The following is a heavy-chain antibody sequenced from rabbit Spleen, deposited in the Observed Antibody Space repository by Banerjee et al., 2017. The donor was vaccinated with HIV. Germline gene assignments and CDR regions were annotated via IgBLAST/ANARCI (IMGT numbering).Heavy chain of an antibody. CDR1: GFSFSSNW. CDR3: ARDLVAVIGWNFSL. V-gene: IGHV1S45*01. CDR2: IWGDSRGDT. D-gene: IGHD1-1*01. J-gene: IGHJ4*01. Sequence: QEQLEESGGGLVKPGGTLTLTCTVSGFSFSSNWICWVRQAPGKGLEWIACIWGDSRGDTHYATWAKGRFTISKTSSTTVTLQMTSLTAADTATYFCARDLVAVIGWNFSLWGQGTLVTVS.